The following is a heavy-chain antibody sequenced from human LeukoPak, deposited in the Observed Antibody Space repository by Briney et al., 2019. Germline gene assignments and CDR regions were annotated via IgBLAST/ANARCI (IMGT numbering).Heavy chain of an antibody. CDR2: IKQDGSEE. Sequence: GGSLRLSCSASGFTFNRACMSWVRQAPGKGLEWVASIKQDGSEEFYVDSVKGRFTISRDNARNSLFLQMNSLRAEDTAVYYCARDPYSGTYGNTYYYYMDVWGKGTTVTISS. J-gene: IGHJ6*03. CDR1: GFTFNRAC. CDR3: ARDPYSGTYGNTYYYYMDV. V-gene: IGHV3-7*01. D-gene: IGHD1-26*01.